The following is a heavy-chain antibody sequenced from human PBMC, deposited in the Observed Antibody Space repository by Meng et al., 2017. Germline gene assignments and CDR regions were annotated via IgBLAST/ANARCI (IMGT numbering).Heavy chain of an antibody. V-gene: IGHV1-69*05. J-gene: IGHJ3*02. CDR1: GGTFSSYA. CDR2: IIPIFGTA. D-gene: IGHD6-19*01. CDR3: ARAKLAVANAFDI. Sequence: SVKVSCKASGGTFSSYAISWVRQAPGQGLEWMGGIIPIFGTANYAQKFQGRVTITTDESTSTAYMEQSSLRSEDTAVYYCARAKLAVANAFDIWGQGTMVTVSS.